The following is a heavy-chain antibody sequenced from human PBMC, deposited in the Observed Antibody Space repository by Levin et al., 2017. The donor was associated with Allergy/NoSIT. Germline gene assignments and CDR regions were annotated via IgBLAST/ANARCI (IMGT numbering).Heavy chain of an antibody. Sequence: KISCKASGGTFSSYAISWVRQAPGQGLEWMGGIIPIFGTANYAQKFQGRVTITADESTSTAYMELSSLRSEDTAVYYCARGAGRYDILTGYQGTFDYWGQGTLVTVSS. CDR3: ARGAGRYDILTGYQGTFDY. CDR1: GGTFSSYA. J-gene: IGHJ4*02. V-gene: IGHV1-69*01. CDR2: IIPIFGTA. D-gene: IGHD3-9*01.